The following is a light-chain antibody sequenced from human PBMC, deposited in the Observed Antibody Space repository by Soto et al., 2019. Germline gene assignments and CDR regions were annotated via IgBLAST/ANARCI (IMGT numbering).Light chain of an antibody. CDR1: SSNIESNT. V-gene: IGLV1-44*01. CDR3: AAWDDILNGYV. CDR2: SNY. Sequence: QSVLTQPPSASGTPGQTVTISCSGSSSNIESNTVTWYQQLPGTAPKLVIYSNYNRPSGVPDRFSGSTSGTSASLVIRGLQSEDEADYYCAAWDDILNGYVFGAGTKVTVL. J-gene: IGLJ1*01.